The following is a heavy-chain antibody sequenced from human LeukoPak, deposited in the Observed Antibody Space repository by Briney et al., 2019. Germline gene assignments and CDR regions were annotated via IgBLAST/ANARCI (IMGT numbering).Heavy chain of an antibody. Sequence: GSLRLSCAASGFTVSSNYMSWIRQPPGKGLEWVGYIYYTGTTHYNPSLKSRVTISLDTSKKQLSLKLSSVTAADTAVYYCARLPLRSHFDYWGQGTLVTVSS. J-gene: IGHJ4*02. CDR2: IYYTGTT. CDR1: GFTVSSNY. V-gene: IGHV4-59*08. CDR3: ARLPLRSHFDY.